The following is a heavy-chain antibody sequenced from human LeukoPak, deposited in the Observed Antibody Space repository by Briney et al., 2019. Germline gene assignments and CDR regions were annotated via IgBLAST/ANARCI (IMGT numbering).Heavy chain of an antibody. V-gene: IGHV4-59*01. J-gene: IGHJ6*03. Sequence: PSETLSLTCTVPGGSISSYYWSWIRQPPGKGLEWIGYIYYSGTTNYNPSFKSRVTISADTSKNQFSLKLSSVTAADTAVYYCARGHDDYYMDVWGKGITVTVSS. CDR1: GGSISSYY. CDR3: ARGHDDYYMDV. CDR2: IYYSGTT.